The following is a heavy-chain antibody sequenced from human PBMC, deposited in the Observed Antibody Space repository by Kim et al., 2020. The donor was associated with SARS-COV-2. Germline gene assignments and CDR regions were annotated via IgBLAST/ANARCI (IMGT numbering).Heavy chain of an antibody. V-gene: IGHV3-30*18. Sequence: GGSLRLSCAASGFTFSSYGMHWVRQAPGKGLEWVAVISYDGSNKYYADSVKGRFTISRDNSKNTLYLQMNSLRAEDTAVYYCAKGNMQWLVGVDYWGQGT. J-gene: IGHJ4*02. CDR3: AKGNMQWLVGVDY. D-gene: IGHD6-19*01. CDR2: ISYDGSNK. CDR1: GFTFSSYG.